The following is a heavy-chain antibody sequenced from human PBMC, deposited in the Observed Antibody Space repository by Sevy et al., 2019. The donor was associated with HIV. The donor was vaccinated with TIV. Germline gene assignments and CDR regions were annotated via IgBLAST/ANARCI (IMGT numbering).Heavy chain of an antibody. CDR3: AREVYSSGYYVDY. CDR2: ISAYNGNT. J-gene: IGHJ4*02. D-gene: IGHD3-22*01. Sequence: ASVKVSCKASGYTFTSYGISWVRQAPGQGLEWLGWISAYNGNTNYAQKLQGRVTMTTDTSTSTACMELRSLRSDDTAVYYCAREVYSSGYYVDYWGQGTLVTVSS. CDR1: GYTFTSYG. V-gene: IGHV1-18*01.